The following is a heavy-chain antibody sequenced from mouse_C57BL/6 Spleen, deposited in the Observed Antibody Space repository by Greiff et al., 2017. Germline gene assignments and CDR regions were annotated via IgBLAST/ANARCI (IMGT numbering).Heavy chain of an antibody. V-gene: IGHV1-52*01. J-gene: IGHJ4*01. Sequence: QVQLQQPGAELVRPGSSVKLSCKASGYTFTSYWMHWVKQRPIQGLEWIGNIDPSDSETHYNQKFKDKATLTVDKSSSTAYMQLSSLTSEDSAVYYCARTTVVAKAMDYWGQGTSVTVSS. CDR2: IDPSDSET. CDR3: ARTTVVAKAMDY. CDR1: GYTFTSYW. D-gene: IGHD1-1*01.